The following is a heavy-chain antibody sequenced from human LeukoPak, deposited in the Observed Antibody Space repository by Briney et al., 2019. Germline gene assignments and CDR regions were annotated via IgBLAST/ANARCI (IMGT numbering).Heavy chain of an antibody. CDR1: GFTFSSYW. Sequence: GGSLRLSCAASGFTFSSYWMTWFRQAPGKGLEWVAHIKEDGSEKYYVDSVRGRFTISRDNAKNSLYLQMNSLRAEDTAVYYCARVLQYPDYYYYGMDVWGQGTTVTVSS. V-gene: IGHV3-7*03. CDR3: ARVLQYPDYYYYGMDV. J-gene: IGHJ6*02. CDR2: IKEDGSEK. D-gene: IGHD3-3*01.